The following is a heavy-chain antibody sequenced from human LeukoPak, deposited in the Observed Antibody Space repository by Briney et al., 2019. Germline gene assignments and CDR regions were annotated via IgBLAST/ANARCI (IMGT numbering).Heavy chain of an antibody. CDR3: ARDLKPYYYYYMDV. CDR2: INPNSGGT. V-gene: IGHV1-2*02. Sequence: ASVKVSCKASGYTFTDYCMHWVRQAPGQGLEWMGWINPNSGGTNYAQKFQGRVTMTRYTSIRTAYMELSRLRSDDTAVYYCARDLKPYYYYYMDVWGKGTTVTVSS. CDR1: GYTFTDYC. J-gene: IGHJ6*03.